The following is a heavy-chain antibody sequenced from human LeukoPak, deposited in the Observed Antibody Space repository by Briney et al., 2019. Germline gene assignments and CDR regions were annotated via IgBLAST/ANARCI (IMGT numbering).Heavy chain of an antibody. CDR3: ARGDYYDSRWRGVDYYYMDV. J-gene: IGHJ6*03. Sequence: SVKLSCKASGGTFTSYAISWVRQAPGHGLEWMGGIIPIFGTANYAQKFQGRVTITADESTSTAYMELSSLRSEDTAVYYCARGDYYDSRWRGVDYYYMDVWGKGTTVTISS. D-gene: IGHD3-22*01. V-gene: IGHV1-69*13. CDR2: IIPIFGTA. CDR1: GGTFTSYA.